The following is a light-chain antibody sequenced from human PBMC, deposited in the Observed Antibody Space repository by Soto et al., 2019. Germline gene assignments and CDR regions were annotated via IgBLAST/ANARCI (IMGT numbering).Light chain of an antibody. V-gene: IGKV3-20*01. CDR3: QQYGSSIT. Sequence: IVLTQSPGTLSLSPGERATLSCRASQSVPRSYLAWYQQKPGQAPRLLIYGTSSRATGIPDRISGSGSGTDFTLTISRLEPEDFAVFYCQQYGSSITFGQGTRLEI. CDR2: GTS. J-gene: IGKJ5*01. CDR1: QSVPRSY.